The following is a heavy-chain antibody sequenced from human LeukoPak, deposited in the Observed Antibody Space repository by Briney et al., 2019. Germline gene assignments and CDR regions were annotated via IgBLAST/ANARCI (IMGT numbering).Heavy chain of an antibody. CDR1: GYTFTSNY. J-gene: IGHJ5*02. V-gene: IGHV1-46*01. CDR2: ISPSGGST. CDR3: ARDNSVRDEAWWFNP. D-gene: IGHD5-24*01. Sequence: ASVKVSCKAFGYTFTSNYMHWVRQAPGQGPKWMGVISPSGGSTTYAQKFQGRVTLTRDMSTSTDYLEPSSLRSEDTAVYYCARDNSVRDEAWWFNPWGQGTLVTVSS.